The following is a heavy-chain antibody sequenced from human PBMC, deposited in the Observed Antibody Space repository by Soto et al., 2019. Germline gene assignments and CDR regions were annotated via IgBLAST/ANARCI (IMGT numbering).Heavy chain of an antibody. CDR2: ISGSGSNT. CDR1: GFTFSSYA. Sequence: GGSLRLSCAASGFTFSSYAMSWVRQAPGKGLEWVSVISGSGSNTYYADSVKGRFAISRDNSKNTLYLQMNSLRAEDTAVYYCAKVTGEGSGWYHYWGQGTLVTVS. V-gene: IGHV3-23*01. CDR3: AKVTGEGSGWYHY. D-gene: IGHD6-19*01. J-gene: IGHJ4*02.